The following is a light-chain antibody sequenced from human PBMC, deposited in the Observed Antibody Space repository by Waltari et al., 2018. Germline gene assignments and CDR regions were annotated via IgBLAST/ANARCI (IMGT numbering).Light chain of an antibody. J-gene: IGKJ1*01. CDR3: QQYGSWPSSTT. Sequence: EIVMTQSPVPLSVSQGERATLSCRASQSVSSKLAWYQQKPGQPPRLLIYGASTRATGIPARFTGSGSGTEFTLTISSLQSEDFAIYYCQQYGSWPSSTTFGQGTKVEIK. CDR1: QSVSSK. V-gene: IGKV3-15*01. CDR2: GAS.